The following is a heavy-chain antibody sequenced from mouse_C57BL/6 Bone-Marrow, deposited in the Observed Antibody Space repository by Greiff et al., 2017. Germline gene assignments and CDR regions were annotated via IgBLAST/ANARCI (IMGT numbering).Heavy chain of an antibody. CDR1: GFTFSDYG. D-gene: IGHD2-4*01. CDR2: ISNLAYSI. J-gene: IGHJ1*03. V-gene: IGHV5-15*01. CDR3: ARIYYDYDARYFDV. Sequence: EVQVVESGGGLVQPGGSLKLSCAASGFTFSDYGMAWVRQAPRKGLEWVAFISNLAYSIYYADTVTGRFTISRENAKNTLYLEMSSLSSEDTAMYYCARIYYDYDARYFDVWGTGTTVTVSS.